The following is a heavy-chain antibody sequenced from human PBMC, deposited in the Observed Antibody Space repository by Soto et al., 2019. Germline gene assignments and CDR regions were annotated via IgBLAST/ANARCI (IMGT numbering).Heavy chain of an antibody. Sequence: GGSLRLSCAASGFTFSSYAMHWVRQAPGKGLEWVAVISYDGSNKYYADSVKGRFTISRDNSKNTLYLQMDSLRAEDTAVYYCARDYYDFWSGMNGGYYYGMDVWGQGTTVTVSS. CDR1: GFTFSSYA. D-gene: IGHD3-3*01. V-gene: IGHV3-30-3*01. CDR2: ISYDGSNK. CDR3: ARDYYDFWSGMNGGYYYGMDV. J-gene: IGHJ6*02.